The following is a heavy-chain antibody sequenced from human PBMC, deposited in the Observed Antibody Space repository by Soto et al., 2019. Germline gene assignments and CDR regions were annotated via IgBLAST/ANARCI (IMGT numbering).Heavy chain of an antibody. CDR1: GGSMSSHY. CDR2: ISYSGST. J-gene: IGHJ4*02. Sequence: SETLSLTCTVSGGSMSSHYWTWLRQPPGKGLEWIGCISYSGSTYYNPSLKSRVTISADTSRNQFSLKLSSVIAADTAVYYCARADPDASVGYWGQGTLVTVSS. V-gene: IGHV4-59*11. CDR3: ARADPDASVGY. D-gene: IGHD3-16*01.